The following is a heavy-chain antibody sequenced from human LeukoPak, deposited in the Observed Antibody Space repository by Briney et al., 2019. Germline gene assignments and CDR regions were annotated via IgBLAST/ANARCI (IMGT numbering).Heavy chain of an antibody. V-gene: IGHV3-30*18. D-gene: IGHD3-22*01. Sequence: AGRSLRLSCAASGFTFSSYGMHWVRQAPGKGLEWVAVISYDGSNKYYADSVKGRFTISRDNSKNTLYLQMSSLRAEDTAVYYCAKSPYYYNSRSAGFDIWGQGTMVTVSS. CDR3: AKSPYYYNSRSAGFDI. J-gene: IGHJ3*02. CDR1: GFTFSSYG. CDR2: ISYDGSNK.